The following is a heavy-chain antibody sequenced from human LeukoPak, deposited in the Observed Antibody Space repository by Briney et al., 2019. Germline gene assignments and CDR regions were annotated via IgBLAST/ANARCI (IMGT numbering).Heavy chain of an antibody. V-gene: IGHV3-66*02. CDR3: AFQLGMATGLDY. CDR1: AFNVNTKY. J-gene: IGHJ4*02. D-gene: IGHD5-24*01. Sequence: GRSLRLSCRASAFNVNTKYMAWVRQAPGRGLEWVSIIYSGGRTYYADSVKGRFTISRDNAKNTLSLQMNSLRTDDAAMYYCAFQLGMATGLDYWGQGTLVTVSS. CDR2: IYSGGRT.